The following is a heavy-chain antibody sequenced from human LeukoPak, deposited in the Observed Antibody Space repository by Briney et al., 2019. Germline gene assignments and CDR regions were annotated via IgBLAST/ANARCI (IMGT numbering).Heavy chain of an antibody. CDR3: AKARYGDYSYYFDY. Sequence: GGSLRLSCAASGFTFSSYAMSWVRQAPGKGLEWVSAISGSGGSTYYADSVKGRFTISRDNSKNTLYLQMNSLRAEGTAVYYCAKARYGDYSYYFDYWGQGTLVTVSS. J-gene: IGHJ4*02. V-gene: IGHV3-23*01. D-gene: IGHD4-17*01. CDR2: ISGSGGST. CDR1: GFTFSSYA.